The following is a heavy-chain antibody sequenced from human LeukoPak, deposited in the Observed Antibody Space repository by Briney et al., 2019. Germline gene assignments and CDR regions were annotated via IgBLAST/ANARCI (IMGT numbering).Heavy chain of an antibody. D-gene: IGHD3-16*02. CDR2: IYYSGST. V-gene: IGHV4-39*01. CDR1: GGSISSSSYY. CDR3: ASRLRLGELSS. J-gene: IGHJ4*02. Sequence: SETLSLTCTVSGGSISSSSYYWGWIRQPPGKGLEWIGSIYYSGSTYYNPSLESRVTISVDTSKNQFSLKLSSVTAADAAVYYCASRLRLGELSSWGQGTLVTVSS.